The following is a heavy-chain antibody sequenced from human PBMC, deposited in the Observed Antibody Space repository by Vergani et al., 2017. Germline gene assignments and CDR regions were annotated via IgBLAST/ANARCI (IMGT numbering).Heavy chain of an antibody. D-gene: IGHD3-9*01. CDR3: ARGDDGILTGYRY. Sequence: QVQVVQSGAEVKKSGASVKVSCKTSGYTFSNYYMHWVRQAPGQGLEWMGISNPSGGHTNYAQKFQGRVTMTRDTCTSTVYMELSSLRSEDTAIYYCARGDDGILTGYRYWGQGTLVTVSA. V-gene: IGHV1-46*03. CDR2: SNPSGGHT. CDR1: GYTFSNYY. J-gene: IGHJ4*02.